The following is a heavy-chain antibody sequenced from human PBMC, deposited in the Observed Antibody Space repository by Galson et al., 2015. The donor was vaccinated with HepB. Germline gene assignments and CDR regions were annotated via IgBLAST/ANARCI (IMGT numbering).Heavy chain of an antibody. CDR3: GRYDY. V-gene: IGHV3-30-3*01. CDR1: GSAFSGYT. J-gene: IGHJ4*02. Sequence: SLRLSCAASGSAFSGYTMHWVRQAPGKSLEWVTMMSYDGNTKYYADSVKGRFTISRDNSKSTLYLQMNTLTAEDTAVYYCGRYDYWGQGTLVTVSS. CDR2: MSYDGNTK.